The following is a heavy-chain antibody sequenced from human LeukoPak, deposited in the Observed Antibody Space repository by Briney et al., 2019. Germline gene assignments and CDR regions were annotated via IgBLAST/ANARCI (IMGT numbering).Heavy chain of an antibody. V-gene: IGHV3-49*03. CDR2: IRSNAYGGTT. J-gene: IGHJ4*02. CDR1: RFTFGDYA. Sequence: GGSLRLSCTASRFTFGDYAMNWIRQAPGKGLEWVGFIRSNAYGGTTEYAASVKSRFTISRDDSKSIAYLQMNSLKTEDTAVYYCTRYRGYFDYWAREPWSPSPQ. D-gene: IGHD3-10*01. CDR3: TRYRGYFDY.